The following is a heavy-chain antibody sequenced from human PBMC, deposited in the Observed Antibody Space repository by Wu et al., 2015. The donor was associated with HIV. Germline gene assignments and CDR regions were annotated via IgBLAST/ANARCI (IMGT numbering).Heavy chain of an antibody. V-gene: IGHV1-18*01. CDR3: ARDPRSGDYMNGDY. D-gene: IGHD4-17*01. Sequence: QVQLMQSGGEVKKPGTSVKVSCKASGYSFSTYGINWVRQAPGQGLEWMGWISGYNDNRKYAQKLQGRVTMTTDTSTTTAYMELRSLKSDDTAIYYCARDPRSGDYMNGDYWGQGTLVIVSS. J-gene: IGHJ4*02. CDR2: ISGYNDNR. CDR1: GYSFSTYG.